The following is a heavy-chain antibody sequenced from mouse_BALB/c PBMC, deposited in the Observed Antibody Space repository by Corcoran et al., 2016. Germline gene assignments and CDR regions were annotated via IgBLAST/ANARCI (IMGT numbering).Heavy chain of an antibody. V-gene: IGHV3-6*02. CDR1: GYSITSGYY. Sequence: DVQLPESGPGLVKPSQSLSLTCSVTGYSITSGYYWNWIRQFPGNKLEWMGYISYDGSNNYNPSLKNRISITRDTSKNQFFLKLNSVTTEDTATYYCARTPPTVPFDYWGQGTTLTVSS. J-gene: IGHJ2*01. D-gene: IGHD1-1*01. CDR3: ARTPPTVPFDY. CDR2: ISYDGSN.